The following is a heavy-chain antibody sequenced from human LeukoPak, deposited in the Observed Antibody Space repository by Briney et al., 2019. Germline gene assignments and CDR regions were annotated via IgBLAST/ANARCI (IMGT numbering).Heavy chain of an antibody. D-gene: IGHD3-10*01. CDR3: ARGPWFGESYRYVSFAY. J-gene: IGHJ4*02. Sequence: PGGSLRLSCAASGFTFSSYGMSWVRQAPGKGLEWIGEINHSGSTNYNPSLKSRVTISVDTSKNQFSLKLSSVTAADTAVYYCARGPWFGESYRYVSFAYWGQGTLVTVSS. CDR1: GFTFSSYG. V-gene: IGHV4-34*01. CDR2: INHSGST.